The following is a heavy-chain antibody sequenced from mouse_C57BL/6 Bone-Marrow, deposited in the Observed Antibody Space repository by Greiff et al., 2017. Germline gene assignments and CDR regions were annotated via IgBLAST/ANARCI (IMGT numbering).Heavy chain of an antibody. J-gene: IGHJ1*03. Sequence: QVQLQQPGAELVRPGSSVKLSCKASGYTFTSYWMDWVKQRPGQGLEWIGNIYPSDSETHYTQKFKDKATLTVDKSSSTAYMQLSSLTSEDSAVYYCARDPGPLNWYFDGWGTGTTVTVSS. CDR1: GYTFTSYW. D-gene: IGHD6-1*01. CDR2: IYPSDSET. V-gene: IGHV1-61*01. CDR3: ARDPGPLNWYFDG.